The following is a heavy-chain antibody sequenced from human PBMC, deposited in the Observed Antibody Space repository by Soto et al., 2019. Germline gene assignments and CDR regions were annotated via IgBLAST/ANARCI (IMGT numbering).Heavy chain of an antibody. CDR3: ARSLTTRTTLLDY. CDR2: INPNGGT. D-gene: IGHD4-17*01. J-gene: IGHJ4*02. Sequence: SVKVSCKASGGTFGSDAIPWVRQAPGQGLEWMGWINPNGGTNYAQKFQGRVTMTRDTSISTAYIELSRLRSDDTAVYYCARSLTTRTTLLDYWGQGTLVTVSS. V-gene: IGHV1-2*02. CDR1: GGTFGSDA.